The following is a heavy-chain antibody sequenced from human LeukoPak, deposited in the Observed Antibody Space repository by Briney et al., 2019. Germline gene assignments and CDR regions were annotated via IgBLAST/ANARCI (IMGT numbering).Heavy chain of an antibody. Sequence: PGGSLRLSCAASGFTFSSYSMNWVRQAPGKGLEWVSSISSSSSCIYYADSVKGRFTISRDNAKNSLYLQMNSLRAEDTAVYYCARGTYSGDCFDYWGQGTLVTVSS. CDR1: GFTFSSYS. D-gene: IGHD5-12*01. V-gene: IGHV3-21*01. CDR3: ARGTYSGDCFDY. CDR2: ISSSSSCI. J-gene: IGHJ4*02.